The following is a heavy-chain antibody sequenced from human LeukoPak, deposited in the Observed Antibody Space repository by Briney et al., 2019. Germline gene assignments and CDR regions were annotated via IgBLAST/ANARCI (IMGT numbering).Heavy chain of an antibody. D-gene: IGHD1-26*01. V-gene: IGHV3-30*02. CDR2: IRYDGSNK. Sequence: GGSLRLSCAASGFTFSSYGMHWVRQAPGKGLEWVAFIRYDGSNKYYADSVKGRFTISRDNAKNSLSLQINSLRVEDTAVYYCARAYTGSFSGTLEYWGRGTLVTVSS. J-gene: IGHJ4*02. CDR3: ARAYTGSFSGTLEY. CDR1: GFTFSSYG.